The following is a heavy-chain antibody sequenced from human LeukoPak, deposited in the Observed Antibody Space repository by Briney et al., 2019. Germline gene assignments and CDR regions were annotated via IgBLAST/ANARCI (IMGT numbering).Heavy chain of an antibody. CDR3: ARVSDDSSGYYYSPFYYFDY. CDR1: GGSISSSSYY. V-gene: IGHV4-39*07. D-gene: IGHD3-22*01. CDR2: IYYSGST. J-gene: IGHJ4*02. Sequence: SETLSLTCTVSGGSISSSSYYWGWIRQPPGKGLEWIGSIYYSGSTYYNPSLKSRVTISVDTSKNQFSLKLSSVTAADTAVYYCARVSDDSSGYYYSPFYYFDYWGQGTLVTVSS.